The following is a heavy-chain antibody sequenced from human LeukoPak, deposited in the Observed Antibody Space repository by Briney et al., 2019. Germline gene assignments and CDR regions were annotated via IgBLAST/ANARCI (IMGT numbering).Heavy chain of an antibody. V-gene: IGHV3-21*01. CDR2: ISSSSSYI. J-gene: IGHJ5*02. Sequence: KAGGSLRLSCAASGFTFSSYSMNWVRQAPGKGLEWVSSISSSSSYIYYADSVKGRFTISRDNAKNSLYLQMNSLRAEDTAVYYCARTLHRIAAAGTLGWFDPWGQGTLVTVSS. CDR3: ARTLHRIAAAGTLGWFDP. CDR1: GFTFSSYS. D-gene: IGHD6-13*01.